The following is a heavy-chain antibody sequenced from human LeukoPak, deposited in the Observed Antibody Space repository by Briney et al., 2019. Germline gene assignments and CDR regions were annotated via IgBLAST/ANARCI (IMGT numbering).Heavy chain of an antibody. Sequence: SQTLSLTCAVSGGSISSGGYSWSWIRQPPGKGLEWIGYIYHSGSTYYNPSLKSRVTISVDRSKNQFSLKLSSVTAADTAVYCCASGGAVTTGYGYFDLWGRGTLVTVSS. CDR3: ASGGAVTTGYGYFDL. CDR2: IYHSGST. D-gene: IGHD4-17*01. V-gene: IGHV4-30-2*01. CDR1: GGSISSGGYS. J-gene: IGHJ2*01.